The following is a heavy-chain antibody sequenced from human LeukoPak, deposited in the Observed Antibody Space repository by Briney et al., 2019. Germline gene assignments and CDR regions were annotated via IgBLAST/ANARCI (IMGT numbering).Heavy chain of an antibody. CDR3: ASGQDSSSWFDY. D-gene: IGHD6-13*01. V-gene: IGHV1-69*04. CDR2: IIPILGIA. Sequence: SVKVSCKASGGTFSSYAISWVRQAPGQGLEWMGRIIPILGIANYAQKFQGRVTITADKSTSTAYMELSSLRSEDTAVYYCASGQDSSSWFDYWGQGTLVAVSS. CDR1: GGTFSSYA. J-gene: IGHJ4*02.